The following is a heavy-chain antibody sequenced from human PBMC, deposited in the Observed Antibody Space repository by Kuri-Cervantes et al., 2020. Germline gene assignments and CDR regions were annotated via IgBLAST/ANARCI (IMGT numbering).Heavy chain of an antibody. D-gene: IGHD3-10*01. J-gene: IGHJ4*02. CDR3: AKLHYGPGSYDSDY. CDR1: GFTVNGYH. V-gene: IGHV3-48*04. CDR2: ISVRNNAI. Sequence: GGSLRLSCAASGFTVNGYHMNWVRQAPGKGLEWVAYISVRNNAIYYTDSVKGRFTISRDNAKNSLYLQMNSLRAEDTALYYCAKLHYGPGSYDSDYWGQGTLVTVSS.